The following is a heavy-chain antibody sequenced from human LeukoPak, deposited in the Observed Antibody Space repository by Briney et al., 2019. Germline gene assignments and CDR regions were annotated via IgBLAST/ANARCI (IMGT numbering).Heavy chain of an antibody. CDR3: ARLSGDSSGWYYYYMDV. CDR2: INHSGST. Sequence: PGGSLRLSCAASGFTFSSYAMSWVRQAPGKGLEWIGEINHSGSTNYNPSLKSRVTISVDTSKNQFSLKLRSVTAADTAVYYCARLSGDSSGWYYYYMDVWGKGTTVTISS. CDR1: GFTFSSYA. V-gene: IGHV4-34*01. J-gene: IGHJ6*03. D-gene: IGHD3-22*01.